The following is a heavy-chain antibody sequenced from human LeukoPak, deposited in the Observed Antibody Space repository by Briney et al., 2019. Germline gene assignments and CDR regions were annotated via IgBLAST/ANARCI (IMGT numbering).Heavy chain of an antibody. J-gene: IGHJ4*02. Sequence: GGSLRLSCAASGFTFSSYAMSWVRQAPGKGLEWVSAISGSGGSTYYADSVKGRFTISRDNSKNTLYLQMNSLRAEDTAVYYCASGYDGWDSSGYYSFDYWGQGTLVTVSS. CDR1: GFTFSSYA. V-gene: IGHV3-23*01. CDR2: ISGSGGST. D-gene: IGHD3-22*01. CDR3: ASGYDGWDSSGYYSFDY.